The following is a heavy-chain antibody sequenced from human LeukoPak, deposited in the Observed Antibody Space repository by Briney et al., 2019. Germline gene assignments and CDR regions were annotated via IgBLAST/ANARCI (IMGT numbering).Heavy chain of an antibody. V-gene: IGHV4-61*02. J-gene: IGHJ5*02. D-gene: IGHD2-2*01. CDR3: ARGHVVVPAAISGFYWFDP. CDR1: GGSISSGSYY. Sequence: SETLSLTCTVSGGSISSGSYYWSWIRQPAGKGLEWIVRIYTSESTNYNPSLTIRVTIAVDTSKNQFSLKLSSVTAADTAVYYCARGHVVVPAAISGFYWFDPWGQGTLVTVSS. CDR2: IYTSEST.